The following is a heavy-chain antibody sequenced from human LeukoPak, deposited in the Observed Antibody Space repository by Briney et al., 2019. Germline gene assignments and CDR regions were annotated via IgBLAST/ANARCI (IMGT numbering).Heavy chain of an antibody. Sequence: PGGSLRLSCAASGFTFSSYAISWVRQAPGKGLEWVSAISGSGGSTYYADSVKGRFTISRDNSKNTLYLQMNSLRAEDTAVYYCAKDTRHSSSSLLGLYYFDYWGQGTLVTVSS. V-gene: IGHV3-23*01. D-gene: IGHD6-6*01. CDR3: AKDTRHSSSSLLGLYYFDY. CDR2: ISGSGGST. J-gene: IGHJ4*02. CDR1: GFTFSSYA.